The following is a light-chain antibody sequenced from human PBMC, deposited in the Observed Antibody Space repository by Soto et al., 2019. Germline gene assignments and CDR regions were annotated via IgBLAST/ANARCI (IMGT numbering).Light chain of an antibody. CDR1: QSVTNNY. Sequence: EVVLTQSPGTLSLSPGERATLSCRASQSVTNNYFAWYQQKPGQAPRLLIFGSSDRATGIPDRFSGSGSGIDFSLSISRLGPEGFEVYYCQQYGSSPPSSFGQGTKLEMK. CDR3: QQYGSSPPSS. J-gene: IGKJ2*01. V-gene: IGKV3-20*01. CDR2: GSS.